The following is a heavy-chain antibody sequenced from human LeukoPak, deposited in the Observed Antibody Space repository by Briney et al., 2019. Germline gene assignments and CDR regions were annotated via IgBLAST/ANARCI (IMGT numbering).Heavy chain of an antibody. D-gene: IGHD6-13*01. CDR1: GGSISSYY. V-gene: IGHV4-39*01. Sequence: SETLSLTCTVSGGSISSYYWSWIRQPPGRGVEWIGSIYYSGSTYYNPSLKSRVTISVDTSKNQFSLKLSSVTAADTAVYYCARHSSSWSFDYWGQGTLVTVSS. CDR3: ARHSSSWSFDY. CDR2: IYYSGST. J-gene: IGHJ4*02.